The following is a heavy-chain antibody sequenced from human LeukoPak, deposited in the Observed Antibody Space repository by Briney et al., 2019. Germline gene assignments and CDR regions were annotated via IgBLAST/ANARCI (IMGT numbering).Heavy chain of an antibody. J-gene: IGHJ3*02. Sequence: GGSLRLSCAASGFTFSSYSMNWVRQAPGKGLEWVANIRGDGSRLYYEDSVKGRFTISRDNAKNSLYLQMSNLRAEDTSVYYCARDLNYCNSGRCYDTYIWGQGTMVTVSS. D-gene: IGHD2/OR15-2a*01. CDR1: GFTFSSYS. CDR3: ARDLNYCNSGRCYDTYI. V-gene: IGHV3-7*01. CDR2: IRGDGSRL.